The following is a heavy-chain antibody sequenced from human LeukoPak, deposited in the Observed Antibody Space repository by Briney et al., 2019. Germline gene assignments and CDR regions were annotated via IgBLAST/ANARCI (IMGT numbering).Heavy chain of an antibody. CDR2: ISYDGSNK. CDR1: GFTFSSYA. D-gene: IGHD2-8*01. Sequence: GGSLRLSCAASGFTFSSYAMHWVRQAPGKGLEWVAVISYDGSNKYYADSVKGRFTISRDNAKNSLYLQMNSLRAEDTAVYYCARDQYCTNGVCLNYFDYWGQGTLVTVSS. CDR3: ARDQYCTNGVCLNYFDY. J-gene: IGHJ4*02. V-gene: IGHV3-30*04.